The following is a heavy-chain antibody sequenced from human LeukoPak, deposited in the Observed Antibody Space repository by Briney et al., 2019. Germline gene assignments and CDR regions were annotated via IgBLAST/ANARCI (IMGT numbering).Heavy chain of an antibody. D-gene: IGHD1-26*01. CDR2: FDPEVGKT. V-gene: IGHV1-24*01. CDR1: GYTLTELS. Sequence: ASVKVSCKVSGYTLTELSMHWVRQAPGKGLEWMGGFDPEVGKTIYAQKFQGRVTMTEDTSTDTAYMELSRLRSDDTAVYYCARGGDSGTTLGYFDYWGQGTLVTVSS. CDR3: ARGGDSGTTLGYFDY. J-gene: IGHJ4*02.